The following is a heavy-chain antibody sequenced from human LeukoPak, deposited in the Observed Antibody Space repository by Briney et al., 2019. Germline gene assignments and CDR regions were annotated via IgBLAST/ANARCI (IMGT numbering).Heavy chain of an antibody. V-gene: IGHV3-30*18. J-gene: IGHJ3*02. CDR2: ISYDGSNK. CDR3: AKASAFDI. CDR1: GFTFSSYG. Sequence: GGSLRLSCAASGFTFSSYGMHWVRQAPGKGLEWVAVISYDGSNKYYADSVKGRFTISRDNSKNTLYLQMNSLRAGDTAVCYCAKASAFDIWGQGTMVTVSS.